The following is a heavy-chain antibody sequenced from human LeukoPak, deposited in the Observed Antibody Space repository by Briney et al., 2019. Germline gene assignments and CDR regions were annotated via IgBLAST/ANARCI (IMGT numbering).Heavy chain of an antibody. CDR3: ARGRAAVDTFDY. D-gene: IGHD6-13*01. CDR1: GFTFSSYA. Sequence: GRSLRLSCAASGFTFSSYAMHWVRQAPGKGLEWVAVISYDGSNKYYADSVKGRFTISRDNSKNTLYLQMNSLRAEDTAVYYCARGRAAVDTFDYWGQGTLVTVSS. V-gene: IGHV3-30-3*01. J-gene: IGHJ4*02. CDR2: ISYDGSNK.